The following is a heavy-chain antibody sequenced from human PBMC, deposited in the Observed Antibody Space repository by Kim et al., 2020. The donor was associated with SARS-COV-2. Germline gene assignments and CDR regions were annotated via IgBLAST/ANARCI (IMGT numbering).Heavy chain of an antibody. CDR2: ST. D-gene: IGHD1-26*01. CDR3: ARVREGGFYY. V-gene: IGHV3-74*01. Sequence: STSDADSVKGRFTISRDTAKNTLYLQMNSLRAEDTAVYYCARVREGGFYYWGQGTLVTVSS. J-gene: IGHJ4*02.